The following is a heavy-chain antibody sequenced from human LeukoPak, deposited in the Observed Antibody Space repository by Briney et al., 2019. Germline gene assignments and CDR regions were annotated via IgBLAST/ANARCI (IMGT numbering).Heavy chain of an antibody. CDR3: AYLDCSGGSCYPDDAFDI. V-gene: IGHV1-18*01. D-gene: IGHD2-15*01. J-gene: IGHJ3*02. CDR2: ISAYNGNA. Sequence: ASVKVSCKASGYTFTSYGISWVRQAPGQGLEWMGWISAYNGNANYAQKLQGRVTMTTDTSTSTAYMELRSLRSDDTAVYYCAYLDCSGGSCYPDDAFDIWGQGTMVTVSS. CDR1: GYTFTSYG.